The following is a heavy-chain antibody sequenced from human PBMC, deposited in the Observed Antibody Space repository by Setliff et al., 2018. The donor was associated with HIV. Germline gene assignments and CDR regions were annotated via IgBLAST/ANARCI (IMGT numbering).Heavy chain of an antibody. CDR2: IYHSGST. Sequence: SETLSLTCAVSGYSISSGYYWGWIRQPPGKGLEWIGSIYHSGSTYYNPSLKSRVTISVDTSKNQFSLKLSSVTAADTAVYYCASSALWFGELLGLGAFDIWGQGTMVTV. CDR3: ASSALWFGELLGLGAFDI. V-gene: IGHV4-38-2*01. D-gene: IGHD3-10*01. J-gene: IGHJ3*02. CDR1: GYSISSGYY.